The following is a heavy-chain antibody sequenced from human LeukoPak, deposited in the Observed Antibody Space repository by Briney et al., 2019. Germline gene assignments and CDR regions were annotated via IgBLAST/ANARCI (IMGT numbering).Heavy chain of an antibody. V-gene: IGHV3-21*01. CDR1: GFTFSSYA. J-gene: IGHJ6*03. Sequence: NPGGSLRLSCAASGFTFSSYAMSWVRQAPGKGLEWVSAISSSSSYIYYADSVKGRFTISRDNAKNSLYLQMNSLRAEDTAVYYCARDGWRFGELLNYYYYMDVWGKGTTVTVSS. CDR3: ARDGWRFGELLNYYYYMDV. CDR2: ISSSSSYI. D-gene: IGHD3-10*01.